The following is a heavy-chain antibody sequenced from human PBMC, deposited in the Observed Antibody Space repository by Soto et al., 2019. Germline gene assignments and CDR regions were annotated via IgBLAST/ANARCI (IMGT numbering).Heavy chain of an antibody. J-gene: IGHJ5*02. D-gene: IGHD2-15*01. Sequence: GGSLRLPCAASGFTFSDAWISWVRQAPGKGLDWVGRIKSKSDGGTTEYAAPVRGRFTISRDDSKNTLYLQMNSLKTEDTAVYYCTTDLWRIAVVVGSTGYFNPWGQGTPVTVSS. CDR3: TTDLWRIAVVVGSTGYFNP. V-gene: IGHV3-15*01. CDR2: IKSKSDGGTT. CDR1: GFTFSDAW.